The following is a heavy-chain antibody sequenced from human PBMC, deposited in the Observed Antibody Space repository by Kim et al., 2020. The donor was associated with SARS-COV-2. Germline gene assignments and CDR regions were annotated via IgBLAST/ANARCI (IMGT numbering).Heavy chain of an antibody. Sequence: SETLSLTCAVSGGAVSGGSVSSSNWWSWVRQPPGKGLEWIGEIYDSGSINYNPSLKSRVTISVDKSKNQFSLKVTSVTAADTAVYFCARADPFNWCFDLWGRGTLVTVSS. CDR2: IYDSGSI. CDR1: GGAVSGGSVSSSNW. V-gene: IGHV4-4*02. CDR3: ARADPFNWCFDL. J-gene: IGHJ2*01.